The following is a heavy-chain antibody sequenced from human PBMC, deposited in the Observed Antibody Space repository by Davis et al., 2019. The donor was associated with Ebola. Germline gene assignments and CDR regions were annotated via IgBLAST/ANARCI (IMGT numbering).Heavy chain of an antibody. V-gene: IGHV3-21*01. CDR3: ARAHDYIWGSYRLGLDY. CDR1: GFTFSSYS. CDR2: ISSSSSYI. J-gene: IGHJ4*02. D-gene: IGHD3-16*02. Sequence: PGGSLRLSCAASGFTFSSYSMNWVRQAPGKGLEWVSSISSSSSYIYYADSVKGRFTISRDNSKNTLYLQMNSLRAEDTAVYYCARAHDYIWGSYRLGLDYWGQGTLVTVSS.